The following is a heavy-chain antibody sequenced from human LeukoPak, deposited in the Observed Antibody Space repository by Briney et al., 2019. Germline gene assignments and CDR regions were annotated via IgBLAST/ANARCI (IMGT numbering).Heavy chain of an antibody. D-gene: IGHD3-3*01. J-gene: IGHJ4*02. CDR3: TTLAHDVHY. CDR1: GFIFRNAW. Sequence: TGGSLRLSCAASGFIFRNAWMTWVRRAPGKGLEWVGRLKSNPDGGTADYAAPVKGRFTVSRDDSRNTLYLQVNNLKLEDTAVYYCTTLAHDVHYWGQGTLVTVSS. V-gene: IGHV3-15*01. CDR2: LKSNPDGGTA.